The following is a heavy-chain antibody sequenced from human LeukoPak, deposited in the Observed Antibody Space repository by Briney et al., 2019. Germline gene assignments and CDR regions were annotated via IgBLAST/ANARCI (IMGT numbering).Heavy chain of an antibody. CDR3: ARALITMVRGVIIGPNWFDP. Sequence: SETLSLTCTVSGGSISSSSYYWGWIRQPPGKGLEWIGTIYYSGRTYYNPSLKSRVTISVDTSKNQFSLKLSSVTAADTAVYYCARALITMVRGVIIGPNWFDPWGQGTLVTVSS. D-gene: IGHD3-10*01. CDR1: GGSISSSSYY. V-gene: IGHV4-39*01. J-gene: IGHJ5*02. CDR2: IYYSGRT.